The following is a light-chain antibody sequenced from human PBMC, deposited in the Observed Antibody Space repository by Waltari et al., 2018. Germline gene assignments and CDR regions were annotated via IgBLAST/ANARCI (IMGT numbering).Light chain of an antibody. CDR1: SSNHGINT. CDR2: NNN. Sequence: QSVLTQPPSASGTPGQRVTISCSGSSSNHGINTVNWYHHPPGTAPKLFIFNNNRRPSGVPDRFSGSRSGTSASLAISGLQSGDEADYYCAAWDDTLNAYVFGTGTKVTVL. J-gene: IGLJ1*01. CDR3: AAWDDTLNAYV. V-gene: IGLV1-44*01.